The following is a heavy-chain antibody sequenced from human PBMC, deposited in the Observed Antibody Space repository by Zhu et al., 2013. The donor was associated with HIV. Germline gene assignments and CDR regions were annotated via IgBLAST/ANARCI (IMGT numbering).Heavy chain of an antibody. CDR2: IAPVFGSS. CDR1: GGPIKKSG. CDR3: ARGTEVNGITLDPAPYGF. V-gene: IGHV1-69*01. D-gene: IGHD1-7*01. J-gene: IGHJ4*02. Sequence: QVQLVQSGAEVKKPGSSVKVSCKASGGPIKKSGIIWVRQAPGQGLEWMGGIAPVFGSSNYAQKFQARVTITADESTNTAYMELTSLTSEDSAMYFCARGTEVNGITLDPAPYGFWGQGTQVTVSS.